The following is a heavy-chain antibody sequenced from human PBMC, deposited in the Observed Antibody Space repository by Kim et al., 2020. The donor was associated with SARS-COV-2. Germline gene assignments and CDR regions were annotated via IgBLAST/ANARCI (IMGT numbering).Heavy chain of an antibody. CDR3: ARDIRYFDWLSMEDAFDI. CDR2: IYYSGST. D-gene: IGHD3-9*01. V-gene: IGHV4-31*03. J-gene: IGHJ3*02. Sequence: SETLSLTCTVSGGSISSGGYYWSWIRQHPGKGLEWIGYIYYSGSTYYNPSLKSRVTISVDTSKNQFSLKLSSVTAAYTAVYYCARDIRYFDWLSMEDAFDIWGQGTMVTVSS. CDR1: GGSISSGGYY.